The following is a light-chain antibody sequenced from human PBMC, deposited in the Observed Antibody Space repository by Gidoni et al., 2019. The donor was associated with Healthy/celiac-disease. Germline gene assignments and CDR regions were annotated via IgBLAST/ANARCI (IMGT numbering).Light chain of an antibody. CDR3: QQYGSSPYT. Sequence: EIVLTPSPGTLSLSPGERATVSCRASQSVSSSYLAWYQQKPGQAPRLLIYGSSIGSGTDFTLTISRLEPEDFAVYYCQQYGSSPYTFGQXTKLEIK. CDR1: QSVSSSY. J-gene: IGKJ2*01. CDR2: GSS. V-gene: IGKV3-20*01.